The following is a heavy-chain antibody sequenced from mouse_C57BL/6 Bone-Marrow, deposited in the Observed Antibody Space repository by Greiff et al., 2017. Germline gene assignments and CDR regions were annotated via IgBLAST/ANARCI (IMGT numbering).Heavy chain of an antibody. CDR3: AKHGYDDAWFAY. CDR1: GFTFSSYG. CDR2: ISSGGSYT. J-gene: IGHJ3*01. D-gene: IGHD2-4*01. V-gene: IGHV5-6*01. Sequence: EVQRVESGGDLVKPGGSLKISCAASGFTFSSYGMSWVRQTPDKRLEWVATISSGGSYTYYPDSVKGRFTISRDTAKNTLYLQMSSLKSEDTAVYYCAKHGYDDAWFAYWGQGTMVTVSA.